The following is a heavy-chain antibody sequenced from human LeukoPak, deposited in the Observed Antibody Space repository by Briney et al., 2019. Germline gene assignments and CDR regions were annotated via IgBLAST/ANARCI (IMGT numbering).Heavy chain of an antibody. CDR3: ASHGGTVTPWSA. J-gene: IGHJ5*02. D-gene: IGHD4-17*01. CDR1: GYTFTRYY. V-gene: IGHV1-2*02. CDR2: INPNSGGT. Sequence: ASVKVSCKASGYTFTRYYMHGVRQAPGQGLEWMGWINPNSGGTNYAQKFQGRVTMTRDTSISTAYMELSRLRSDDTAVYYCASHGGTVTPWSAWGQGTLVTVSS.